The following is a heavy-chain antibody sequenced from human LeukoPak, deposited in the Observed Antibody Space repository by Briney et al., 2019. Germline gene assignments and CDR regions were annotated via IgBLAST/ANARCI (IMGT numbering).Heavy chain of an antibody. CDR1: GFTFGSYS. Sequence: GGSLRLSCAASGFTFGSYSMTWVSHAPGKGLEWVSGIRGSGVIGTSTYYADSVKGRGTISRDNSKSTLYLQMNSLRAEDTAVYYCAKDQAQMRLSVVTCAFDIWGQGTMVT. V-gene: IGHV3-23*01. J-gene: IGHJ3*02. CDR3: AKDQAQMRLSVVTCAFDI. D-gene: IGHD2-15*01. CDR2: IRGSGVIGTST.